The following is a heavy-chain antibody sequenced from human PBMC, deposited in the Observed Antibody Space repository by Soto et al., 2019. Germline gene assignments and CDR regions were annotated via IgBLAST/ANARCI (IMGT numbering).Heavy chain of an antibody. CDR1: GGTFSSYT. Sequence: QVQLVQSGAEVKKPGSSVKVSCKASGGTFSSYTISWVRQAPGQGLEWMGRIIPILGIANYAQKFQGSVTITADKSTSTAYMELSSLRSEDTAVYYCARVLPVTTSGIGWFDPWGQGTLVTVSS. V-gene: IGHV1-69*02. CDR2: IIPILGIA. CDR3: ARVLPVTTSGIGWFDP. D-gene: IGHD4-17*01. J-gene: IGHJ5*02.